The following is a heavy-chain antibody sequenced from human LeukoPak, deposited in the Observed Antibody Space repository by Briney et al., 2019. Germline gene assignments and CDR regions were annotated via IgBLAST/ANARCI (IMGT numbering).Heavy chain of an antibody. CDR1: GFTFSSYA. CDR3: AKDRYGGNPKYYFDY. CDR2: ISGSGGST. V-gene: IGHV3-23*01. Sequence: PGGSLRLSCAASGFTFSSYAMSWVRQAPGKGLEWVSDISGSGGSTYYADSVKGRFTISRDNSKNTLYLQMNSLRAEDTAVYYCAKDRYGGNPKYYFDYWGQGTLVTVSS. J-gene: IGHJ4*02. D-gene: IGHD4-23*01.